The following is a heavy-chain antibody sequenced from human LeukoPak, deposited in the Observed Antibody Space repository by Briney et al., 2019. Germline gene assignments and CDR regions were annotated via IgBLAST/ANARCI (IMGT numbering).Heavy chain of an antibody. J-gene: IGHJ6*02. CDR2: ISPTGTSI. CDR3: ARVLRGTFHFYGMDV. Sequence: GGSLRLSCAASGFTFSNYTMNWVRQAPGKGLEWVSSISPTGTSIYYADLLKGRFTVSRDNAKDSLYLQVNNLRAEDTAVYYCARVLRGTFHFYGMDVWGQGTTVAVSS. V-gene: IGHV3-21*01. D-gene: IGHD2/OR15-2a*01. CDR1: GFTFSNYT.